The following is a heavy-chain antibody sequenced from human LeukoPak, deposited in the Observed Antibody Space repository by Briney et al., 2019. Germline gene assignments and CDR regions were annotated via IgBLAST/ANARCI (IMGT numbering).Heavy chain of an antibody. J-gene: IGHJ4*02. CDR1: GFTFSTYA. CDR3: AKHTGGDCYSGFDY. V-gene: IGHV3-23*01. CDR2: ISGSGGST. Sequence: GGSLRLSWAASGFTFSTYAMSWVRQAPGKGLEWVSGISGSGGSTYYADSVRGRLTISRDNSKDTLYLQMNSLRAEDTAVYYCAKHTGGDCYSGFDYWGQGALVPVSS. D-gene: IGHD2-21*02.